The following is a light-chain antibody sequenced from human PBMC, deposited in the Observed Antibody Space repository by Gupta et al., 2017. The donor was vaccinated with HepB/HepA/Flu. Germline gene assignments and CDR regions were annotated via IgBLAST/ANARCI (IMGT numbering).Light chain of an antibody. CDR1: SLRSYY. CDR3: HSRDSSGNNGVV. Sequence: SSELTQDPAVSVALGQTVRITCQGDSLRSYYASWYQQKPGQAPVLLIYDKNKRLSGIPDRFSGSSSGNTASLTITGAQAEDEADYYCHSRDSSGNNGVVFGGGTKLTVL. V-gene: IGLV3-19*01. CDR2: DKN. J-gene: IGLJ2*01.